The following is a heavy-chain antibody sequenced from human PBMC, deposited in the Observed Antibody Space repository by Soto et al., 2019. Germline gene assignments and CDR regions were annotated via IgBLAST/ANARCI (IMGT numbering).Heavy chain of an antibody. D-gene: IGHD2-15*01. V-gene: IGHV1-69*06. CDR3: ARILMGYCSGGSCWRA. CDR2: IIPIFGTA. Sequence: ASVKVSCKASGGTFSSYAISWVRQAPGQGLEWMGGIIPIFGTANYAQKFQGRVTITADKSTSTAYMELSSLRSEDTAVYYCARILMGYCSGGSCWRAWGQGTLVTVSS. J-gene: IGHJ5*02. CDR1: GGTFSSYA.